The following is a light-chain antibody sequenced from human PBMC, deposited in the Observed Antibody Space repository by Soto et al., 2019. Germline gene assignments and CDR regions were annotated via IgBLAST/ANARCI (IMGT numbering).Light chain of an antibody. CDR2: DVS. J-gene: IGLJ3*02. CDR1: SSDVGRYNY. Sequence: QSALTQPASVSGSPGQSITISCTGTSSDVGRYNYVSWYQHHPGKAPKLIIYDVSYRPSGVSDRFSGSKSGNTASLTISGLQAEDEADYYCSSYTGSSTPFGGGTKLTVL. CDR3: SSYTGSSTP. V-gene: IGLV2-14*03.